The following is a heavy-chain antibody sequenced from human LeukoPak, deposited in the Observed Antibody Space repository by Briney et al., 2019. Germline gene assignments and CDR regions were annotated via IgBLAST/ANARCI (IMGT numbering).Heavy chain of an antibody. CDR2: IYYSGST. D-gene: IGHD3-10*01. Sequence: PSETLSLTCTVSGGSISSSSYYWGWIRQPPGKGLEWIGSIYYSGSTYYNPSLKSRVTISVDTSKNQFSLKLSSVTAADTAVYYRARRKASYGSGSYYNRPFDYWGQGTLVTVSS. V-gene: IGHV4-39*01. CDR1: GGSISSSSYY. J-gene: IGHJ4*02. CDR3: ARRKASYGSGSYYNRPFDY.